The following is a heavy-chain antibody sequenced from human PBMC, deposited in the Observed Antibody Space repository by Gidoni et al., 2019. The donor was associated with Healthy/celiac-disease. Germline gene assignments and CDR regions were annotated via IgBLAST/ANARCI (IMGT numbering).Heavy chain of an antibody. CDR2: IIPIFGTA. D-gene: IGHD6-13*01. Sequence: QVQLVQSGAEVKKPGSSVKVSCKASGGTFSSYAISWVRQAPGQGLEWMGGIIPIFGTANYAQKFQGRVTITADESTSTAYMELSSLRSEDTAVYYCARVIAAAGDRPFDDAFDIWGQGTMVTVSS. J-gene: IGHJ3*02. CDR3: ARVIAAAGDRPFDDAFDI. CDR1: GGTFSSYA. V-gene: IGHV1-69*01.